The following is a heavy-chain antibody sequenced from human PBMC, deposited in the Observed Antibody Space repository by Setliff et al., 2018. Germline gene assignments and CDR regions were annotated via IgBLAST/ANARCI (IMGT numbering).Heavy chain of an antibody. CDR1: GFTLSEYG. J-gene: IGHJ5*02. V-gene: IGHV3-49*04. D-gene: IGHD3-10*01. Sequence: HPGGSLRLSCTASGFTLSEYGMNWVRQAPGKGLEWVGFIRSKASGGTTEYAASVKGRFSISRDDSKSIAYLQMNSLKAEDTALYYCAKHSYYYGSGEIGWFDPWGQGTLVTVSS. CDR2: IRSKASGGTT. CDR3: AKHSYYYGSGEIGWFDP.